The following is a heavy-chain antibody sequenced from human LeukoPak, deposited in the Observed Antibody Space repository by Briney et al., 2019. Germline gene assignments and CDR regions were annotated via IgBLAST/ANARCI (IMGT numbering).Heavy chain of an antibody. CDR3: AKGPVRGSYRYGYFDY. Sequence: GGSLRLSCAASGFTFDDYAMHWVRQAPGKGLEWVSLISWDGGSTYYADSVKGRFTISRDNSKNSLYLQMNSLRAEDTALYYCAKGPVRGSYRYGYFDYWGQGTLVTVSS. CDR2: ISWDGGST. D-gene: IGHD3-16*02. CDR1: GFTFDDYA. V-gene: IGHV3-43D*03. J-gene: IGHJ4*02.